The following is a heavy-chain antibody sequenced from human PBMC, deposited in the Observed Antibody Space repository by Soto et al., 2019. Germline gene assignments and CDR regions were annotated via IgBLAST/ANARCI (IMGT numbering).Heavy chain of an antibody. J-gene: IGHJ4*02. Sequence: QVQLVQSGAEVKKPGSSVKVSCKASGGTFSSYAISWVRQAPGQGLEWMGGIIPIFGTANYAQKFQGRVTITADESTSTAYMELSSLRYEDTAVYYCARSPPPLGGAETYYLDYWGQGTLVTVSS. CDR1: GGTFSSYA. CDR3: ARSPPPLGGAETYYLDY. CDR2: IIPIFGTA. D-gene: IGHD2-21*01. V-gene: IGHV1-69*01.